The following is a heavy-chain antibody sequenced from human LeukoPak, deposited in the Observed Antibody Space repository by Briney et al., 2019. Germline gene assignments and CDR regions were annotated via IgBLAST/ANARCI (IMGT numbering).Heavy chain of an antibody. CDR1: GFTFSDYY. Sequence: NPGGSLRLSCAASGFTFSDYYLSWIRQAPGKGLEWLSYINSSGRTIYYADSVKGRFTISRDNAKNSLYLQMNSLRAEDTAVYYCTRGVGSYGYFDYWGQGTLVTVSS. CDR3: TRGVGSYGYFDY. CDR2: INSSGRTI. D-gene: IGHD5-18*01. J-gene: IGHJ4*02. V-gene: IGHV3-11*01.